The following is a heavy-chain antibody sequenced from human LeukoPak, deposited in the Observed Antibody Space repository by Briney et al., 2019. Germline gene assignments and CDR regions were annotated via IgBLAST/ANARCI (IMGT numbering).Heavy chain of an antibody. CDR3: VKGYGDYPLGAFDI. V-gene: IGHV3-64D*06. D-gene: IGHD4-17*01. Sequence: PGGSLRLSCSASGFTFSSYVMHWVRQAPGKGLEYVSAISSNGGSTYYADSVKGRFTISRGNSKNTLYLQMSSLRAEDTAVYYCVKGYGDYPLGAFDIWGQGTMVTVSS. CDR1: GFTFSSYV. CDR2: ISSNGGST. J-gene: IGHJ3*02.